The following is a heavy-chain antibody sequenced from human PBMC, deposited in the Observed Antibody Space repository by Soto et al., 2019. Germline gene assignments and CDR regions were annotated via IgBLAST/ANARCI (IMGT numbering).Heavy chain of an antibody. Sequence: HPGGSLRLSCAASGFTFSSYEMNWVRQAPGKGLEWVSYISSSGSTIYYADSVKGRFTISRDNAKNSLYLQMNSLRAEDTAVYYCAREWGNYYGSPPDVWGQGTTVTVSS. CDR1: GFTFSSYE. J-gene: IGHJ6*02. D-gene: IGHD3-10*01. CDR3: AREWGNYYGSPPDV. V-gene: IGHV3-48*03. CDR2: ISSSGSTI.